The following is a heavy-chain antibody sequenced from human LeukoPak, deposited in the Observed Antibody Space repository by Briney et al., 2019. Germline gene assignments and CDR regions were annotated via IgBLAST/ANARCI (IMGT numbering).Heavy chain of an antibody. CDR3: ARDDSSGFDY. Sequence: PGGSLRLSCAASGFTFSSYSMNWVRQAPGKGLEWVSSISGSSSYIYYADSVKGRFTISRDNSKNTLYLQMNSLRAEDTAVYYCARDDSSGFDYWGQGTLVTVSS. V-gene: IGHV3-21*01. CDR2: ISGSSSYI. J-gene: IGHJ4*02. D-gene: IGHD6-19*01. CDR1: GFTFSSYS.